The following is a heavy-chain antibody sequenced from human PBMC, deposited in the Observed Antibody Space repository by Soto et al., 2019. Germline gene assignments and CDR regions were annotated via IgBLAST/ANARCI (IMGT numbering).Heavy chain of an antibody. Sequence: GESLKISCKTSGYSFLNYWIGWVRQMPGKGLEWMGIIYPGDSDARYSPFFQGQVTISADKSISTVYLQWSSLKASDTAMYYCARHIVDTSMTASFNYWGQGTQVTVSS. CDR3: ARHIVDTSMTASFNY. CDR1: GYSFLNYW. D-gene: IGHD5-18*01. CDR2: IYPGDSDA. V-gene: IGHV5-51*01. J-gene: IGHJ4*02.